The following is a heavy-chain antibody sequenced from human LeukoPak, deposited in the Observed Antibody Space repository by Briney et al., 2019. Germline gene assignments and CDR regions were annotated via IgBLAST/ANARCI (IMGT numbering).Heavy chain of an antibody. CDR1: GGSFSGYY. Sequence: SETLSLTCAVYGGSFSGYYWSWIRQPPGKGLEWIGEINHSGSTNYNPSLKGRVTISVDTSKNQFSLKLSSVTAADTAVYYCARVRYSGYFDYWGQGTLVTVSS. V-gene: IGHV4-34*01. J-gene: IGHJ4*02. CDR3: ARVRYSGYFDY. D-gene: IGHD5-12*01. CDR2: INHSGST.